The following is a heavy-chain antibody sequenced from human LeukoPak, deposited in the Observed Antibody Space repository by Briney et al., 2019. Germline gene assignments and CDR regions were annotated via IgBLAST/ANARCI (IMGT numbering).Heavy chain of an antibody. CDR1: GGSFSGFY. D-gene: IGHD6-13*01. J-gene: IGHJ6*03. V-gene: IGHV4-34*01. CDR2: INHSGST. Sequence: SETLSLTCAVDGGSFSGFYWSWIRQPPGKGLEWIGEINHSGSTNYNPSLKSRVTISVDTSKNQFSLKLSSVTAADTAVYYCASLRVGSSFGYQYYIDVWGKGTTVTISS. CDR3: ASLRVGSSFGYQYYIDV.